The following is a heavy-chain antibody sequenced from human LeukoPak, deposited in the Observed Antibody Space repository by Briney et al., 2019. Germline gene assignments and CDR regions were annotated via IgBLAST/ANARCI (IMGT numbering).Heavy chain of an antibody. J-gene: IGHJ4*02. D-gene: IGHD2-8*01. CDR1: GDSVASNSAA. V-gene: IGHV6-1*01. CDR2: TYYRAKWYN. Sequence: SQTLSLTCAISGDSVASNSAAWNWIRQSPSRGLEWLGRTYYRAKWYNDYTESVKSRITINPDTSKNQFSLQLNSVTPEDTAVYFCARDGRYLYDIGDNQNFDCWGEGALVTVSS. CDR3: ARDGRYLYDIGDNQNFDC.